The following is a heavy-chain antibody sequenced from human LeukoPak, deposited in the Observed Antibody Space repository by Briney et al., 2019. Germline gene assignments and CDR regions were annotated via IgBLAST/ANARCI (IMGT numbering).Heavy chain of an antibody. CDR1: GDSINSYY. V-gene: IGHV4-59*01. J-gene: IGHJ4*02. CDR3: ARDPTY. Sequence: KPSETLSLTCTASGDSINSYYWTWIRQAPGKGLEWIGYIYYTGSTNYSPSLKSRVSISIDPSKNQFSLKLTSVTAADTAVYYCARDPTYWGQGILVTVSS. CDR2: IYYTGST.